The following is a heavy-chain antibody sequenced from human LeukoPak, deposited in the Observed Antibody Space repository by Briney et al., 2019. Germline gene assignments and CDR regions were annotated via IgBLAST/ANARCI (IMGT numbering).Heavy chain of an antibody. Sequence: GGSLRLSCAAPGFSFSDYYMSWIRQAPGKGLEWVSSVSTSGHIIYYADAVKGRFTISRDNAKNSLYLQMNSLRGEDTAVYYCARDWVDSGTYSGFGYWGQGTLVTVSS. CDR2: VSTSGHII. J-gene: IGHJ4*02. CDR3: ARDWVDSGTYSGFGY. V-gene: IGHV3-11*04. D-gene: IGHD1-26*01. CDR1: GFSFSDYY.